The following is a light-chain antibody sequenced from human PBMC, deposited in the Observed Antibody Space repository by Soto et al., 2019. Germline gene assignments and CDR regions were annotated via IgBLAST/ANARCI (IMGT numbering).Light chain of an antibody. CDR2: DNN. J-gene: IGLJ2*01. CDR1: SSNIGNNY. V-gene: IGLV1-51*01. Sequence: QSVLTQPPSVSAAPGQKVTISCSGSSSNIGNNYVSWYQQLPGTAPKLLIYDNNKRTSGIPDRFSGSKSGTSATLGITGLQTGDESDYYCGTWDSSLFFGGGTKVTVL. CDR3: GTWDSSLF.